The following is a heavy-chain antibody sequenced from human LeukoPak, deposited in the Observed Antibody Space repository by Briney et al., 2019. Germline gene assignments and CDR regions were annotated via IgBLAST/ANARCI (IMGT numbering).Heavy chain of an antibody. CDR3: AKAGGEGLLWFGELLSILYYGMDV. Sequence: GGSLRLSCAASAFTFSNFTMHWVRQAPGKGLEWVAVISYDGSNKYYADSVKGRFTISRDNSKNTLYLQMNSLRAEDTAVYYCAKAGGEGLLWFGELLSILYYGMDVWGQGTTVTVSS. V-gene: IGHV3-30*04. CDR2: ISYDGSNK. D-gene: IGHD3-10*01. J-gene: IGHJ6*02. CDR1: AFTFSNFT.